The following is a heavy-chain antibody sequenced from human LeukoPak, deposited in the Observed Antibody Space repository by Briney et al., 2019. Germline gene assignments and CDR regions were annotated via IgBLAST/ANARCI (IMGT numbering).Heavy chain of an antibody. D-gene: IGHD5-18*01. CDR3: ARNGATLRVDTAMAYGFDY. CDR2: IYTSGST. J-gene: IGHJ4*02. Sequence: SQTLSLTCTVSGGSISSGSCYWSWIRQPAGKGLEWIGRIYTSGSTNYNPSLKSRVTMSVDTSKNQFSLKLSSVTAADTAVYYCARNGATLRVDTAMAYGFDYWGQGTLVTVSS. V-gene: IGHV4-61*02. CDR1: GGSISSGSCY.